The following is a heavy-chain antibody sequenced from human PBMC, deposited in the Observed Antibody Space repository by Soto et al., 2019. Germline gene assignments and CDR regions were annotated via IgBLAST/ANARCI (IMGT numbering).Heavy chain of an antibody. J-gene: IGHJ5*02. V-gene: IGHV4-34*01. CDR1: GGSFSGYY. CDR2: INHSGST. Sequence: SETLSLTCAVYGGSFSGYYWSWIRQPPGKGLEWIGEINHSGSTNYNPSLKSRVTISVDTSKNQFSLKLSSVTAADTAVYYCARVGYSGYDSPLGPGWFDPWGQGTLVTVSS. CDR3: ARVGYSGYDSPLGPGWFDP. D-gene: IGHD5-12*01.